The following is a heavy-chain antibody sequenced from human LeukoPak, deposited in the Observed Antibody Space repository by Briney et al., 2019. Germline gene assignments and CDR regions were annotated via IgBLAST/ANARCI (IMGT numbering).Heavy chain of an antibody. V-gene: IGHV1-69*01. J-gene: IGHJ4*02. CDR1: GGTFSSYA. Sequence: GSSVKVSCKASGGTFSSYAISWVRQAPGQGLEWMGGIIPIFGTANYAQKFQGRVTITADESTCTAYMELSSLRSEDTAVCYCARDEGGDFWSGYYGDWGQGTLVTVSS. D-gene: IGHD3-3*01. CDR2: IIPIFGTA. CDR3: ARDEGGDFWSGYYGD.